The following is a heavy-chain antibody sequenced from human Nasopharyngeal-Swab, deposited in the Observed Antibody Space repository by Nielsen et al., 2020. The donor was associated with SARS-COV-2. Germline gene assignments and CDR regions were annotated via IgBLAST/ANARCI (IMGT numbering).Heavy chain of an antibody. CDR1: GGSISSGGYY. D-gene: IGHD5-12*01. CDR3: ARGGSGYDYYYYYGMDV. V-gene: IGHV4-31*03. J-gene: IGHJ6*02. CDR2: IYYSGST. Sequence: SETLSLTCTVSGGSISSGGYYWSWIRQHPGKGLEWIGYIYYSGSTYYNPSLKSRVTISVDTSKNQFPLKLSSVTAADTAVYYCARGGSGYDYYYYYGMDVWGQGTTVTVSS.